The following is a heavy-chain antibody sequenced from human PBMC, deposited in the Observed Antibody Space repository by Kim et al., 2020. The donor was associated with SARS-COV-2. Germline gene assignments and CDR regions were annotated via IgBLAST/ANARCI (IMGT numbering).Heavy chain of an antibody. D-gene: IGHD2-2*01. CDR1: GGTFSSYA. CDR2: IIPIFGTA. J-gene: IGHJ5*02. CDR3: ASYCSSTSCYEGWFDP. Sequence: SVKVSCKASGGTFSSYAISWVRQAPGQGLEWMGGIIPIFGTANYAQKFQGRVTITADESTSTAYMELSSLRSEDTAVYYCASYCSSTSCYEGWFDPWGQGTLVTVSS. V-gene: IGHV1-69*13.